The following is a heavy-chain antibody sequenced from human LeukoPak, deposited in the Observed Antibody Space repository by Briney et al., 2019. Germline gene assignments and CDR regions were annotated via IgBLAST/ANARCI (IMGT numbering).Heavy chain of an antibody. Sequence: AGTLRLSCAASGLTFSNYYMSWIRQPPGKGLEWVSYISSSGSAKYYADSVNGRFTISRETAKSALYRQMNSLRAEDTAVYYCARGRTYSSRVDYWGQGTLVTVSS. D-gene: IGHD1-26*01. V-gene: IGHV3-11*01. J-gene: IGHJ4*02. CDR2: ISSSGSAK. CDR1: GLTFSNYY. CDR3: ARGRTYSSRVDY.